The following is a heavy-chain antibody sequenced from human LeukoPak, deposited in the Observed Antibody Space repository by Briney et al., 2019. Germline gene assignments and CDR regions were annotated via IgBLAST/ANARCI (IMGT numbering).Heavy chain of an antibody. CDR1: GYSFTIYW. J-gene: IGHJ4*02. D-gene: IGHD6-19*01. CDR2: IYPGDSDT. CDR3: ARRLKNSNGWTFDY. V-gene: IGHV5-51*01. Sequence: GGSLRLSCKVSGYSFTIYWIGWVRQMPGKGLEWMGIIYPGDSDTTYSPSFQGQVTISADRSINTAYLHWSSLEASDTAIYYCARRLKNSNGWTFDYWGQGTLVTVSS.